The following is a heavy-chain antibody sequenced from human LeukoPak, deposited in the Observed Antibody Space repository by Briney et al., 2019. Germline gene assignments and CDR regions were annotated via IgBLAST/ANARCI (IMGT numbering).Heavy chain of an antibody. J-gene: IGHJ5*02. V-gene: IGHV3-23*01. D-gene: IGHD3-9*01. CDR3: AKLPTGYPNWFDP. CDR1: GFTFSNSV. Sequence: GGSMRLSCAASGFTFSNSVMGWVRQAPGKGLEWVSAIGGSGDSTYYTDSVTGRFTISRDNSKNTLYLQMNSLRAEDTALYYCAKLPTGYPNWFDPWGQGTLVTVSS. CDR2: IGGSGDST.